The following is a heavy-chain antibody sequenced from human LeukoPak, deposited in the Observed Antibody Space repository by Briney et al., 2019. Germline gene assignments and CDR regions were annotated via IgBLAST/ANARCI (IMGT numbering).Heavy chain of an antibody. CDR3: ARLQLPGYSYGHEEYDY. CDR2: IYYSGST. D-gene: IGHD5-18*01. J-gene: IGHJ4*02. V-gene: IGHV4-39*01. Sequence: PSQTLSLTCTVSGGSISSSSYYWGWIRQPPGKGLEWIGSIYYSGSTYYNPSLKSRVTISVDTSKNQFSLKLSSVTAADTAVYYCARLQLPGYSYGHEEYDYWGQGTLVTVSS. CDR1: GGSISSSSYY.